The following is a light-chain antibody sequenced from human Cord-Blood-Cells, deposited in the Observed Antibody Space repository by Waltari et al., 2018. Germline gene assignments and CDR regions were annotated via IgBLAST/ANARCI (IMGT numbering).Light chain of an antibody. J-gene: IGKJ5*01. V-gene: IGKV1-39*01. CDR1: QSISSY. Sequence: DIQMTHSPSSLSASVADRVTITCRASQSISSYLNWYQQKPGKAPKLLIYAASSLQSGVPSRFSGSGSGTDFTLTISSLQPEDFATYYCQQSDSTPITFGQGTRLEIK. CDR2: AAS. CDR3: QQSDSTPIT.